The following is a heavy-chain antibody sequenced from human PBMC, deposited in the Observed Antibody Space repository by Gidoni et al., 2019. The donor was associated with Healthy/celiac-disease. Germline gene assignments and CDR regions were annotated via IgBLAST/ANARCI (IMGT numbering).Heavy chain of an antibody. CDR1: GGTFSSYA. V-gene: IGHV1-69*06. Sequence: QVQLVQSGAEVKKPGSSLKDSCKASGGTFSSYAISWVRQAPGQGLEWMGGIIPICGTANYAQKFKGRVTSTADTSTSTAYMELSRLRSEDTAVYYCAREGHYGGTFQHWGQGTLVTVSS. CDR3: AREGHYGGTFQH. J-gene: IGHJ1*01. CDR2: IIPICGTA. D-gene: IGHD4-17*01.